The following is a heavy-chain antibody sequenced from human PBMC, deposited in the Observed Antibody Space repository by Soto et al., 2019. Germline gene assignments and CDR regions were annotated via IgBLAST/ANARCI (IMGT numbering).Heavy chain of an antibody. CDR2: IKPDGSGN. Sequence: EVQLVESGGGLVQPGGSLRLSCAASGLTFSRYWMTWVRQAPGKGLEWVANIKPDGSGNYYVDAVKGRFTISRDNAKNSVYRQMNSLRVEDTAVYYCAPAGPEYWGQGSMVTVSS. CDR3: APAGPEY. J-gene: IGHJ4*02. V-gene: IGHV3-7*01. D-gene: IGHD6-13*01. CDR1: GLTFSRYW.